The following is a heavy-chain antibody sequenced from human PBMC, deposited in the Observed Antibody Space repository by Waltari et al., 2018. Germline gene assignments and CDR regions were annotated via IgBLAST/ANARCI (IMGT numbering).Heavy chain of an antibody. J-gene: IGHJ4*02. Sequence: QVQLVQSGAEVTKPGASARISCKASGYTFSDYTIHWVRQAPGQRLEWMGRINAGNGNTEYSQKFQGRVTITSDTSASTAYMDVYSLRSEDTALYYCARDRYYGSGTYNHFDYWGQGTLLTVSS. CDR2: INAGNGNT. CDR3: ARDRYYGSGTYNHFDY. D-gene: IGHD3-10*01. V-gene: IGHV1-3*01. CDR1: GYTFSDYT.